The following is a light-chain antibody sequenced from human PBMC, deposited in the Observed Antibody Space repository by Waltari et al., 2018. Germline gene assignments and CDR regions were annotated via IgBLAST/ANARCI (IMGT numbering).Light chain of an antibody. V-gene: IGLV1-40*01. Sequence: QSVLTQPPSVSGAPGQWVTISCPGSSPHIGPGDPAHWYQHLPGTAPKLLIYDNNNRPSWVPDRFSASKSGTSASLAITGLQAEDEADYYCQSHDSSLRAYVFGTGTKVTVL. CDR2: DNN. CDR3: QSHDSSLRAYV. J-gene: IGLJ1*01. CDR1: SPHIGPGDP.